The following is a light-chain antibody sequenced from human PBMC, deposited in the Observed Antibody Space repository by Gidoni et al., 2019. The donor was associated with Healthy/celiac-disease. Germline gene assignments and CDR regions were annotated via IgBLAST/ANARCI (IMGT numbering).Light chain of an antibody. CDR3: QQYTT. J-gene: IGKJ3*01. Sequence: DIQMTQSPSTLSASVGDRVPITCRASQSISSWLAWYQQKPGKAPKLLIYKASSLESGVPSRFSGSGSGTEFTLTISSLQPDDFATYYCQQYTTFGPGTKVDIK. V-gene: IGKV1-5*03. CDR2: KAS. CDR1: QSISSW.